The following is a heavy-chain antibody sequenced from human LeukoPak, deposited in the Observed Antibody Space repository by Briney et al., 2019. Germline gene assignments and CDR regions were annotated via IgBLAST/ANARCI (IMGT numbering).Heavy chain of an antibody. V-gene: IGHV4-38-2*01. J-gene: IGHJ6*03. CDR1: GYSISSGYY. CDR3: ARLRGPTVTPYYYYYMDV. Sequence: PSETLSLTCAVSGYSISSGYYWGWIRQPPGKGLEWIGSIYHSGSTYYNPSLKSRVTISVDTSKNQFSLKLSSVTAADTAVYYCARLRGPTVTPYYYYYMDVWGKGTTVTVSS. D-gene: IGHD4-17*01. CDR2: IYHSGST.